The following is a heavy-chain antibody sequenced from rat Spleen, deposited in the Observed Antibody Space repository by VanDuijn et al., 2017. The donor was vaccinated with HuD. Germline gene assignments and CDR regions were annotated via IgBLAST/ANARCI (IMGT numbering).Heavy chain of an antibody. CDR2: ISYDGSST. CDR3: KGAVVRGFAY. J-gene: IGHJ3*01. D-gene: IGHD1-1*01. V-gene: IGHV5-7*01. Sequence: EVQLVESDGGLVQPGRSLKLSCATSGFTFSDYYMAWVRQAPTKGLEWVATISYDGSSTYYRDSVKGRFTISRDNAKSTLYLQMDSLRSEATATYYCKGAVVRGFAYWNQGSLVTVSS. CDR1: GFTFSDYY.